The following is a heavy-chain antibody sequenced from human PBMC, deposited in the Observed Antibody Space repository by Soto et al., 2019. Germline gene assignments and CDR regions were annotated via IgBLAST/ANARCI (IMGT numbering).Heavy chain of an antibody. CDR2: IRSKTEGGTT. Sequence: EVQLVESGGGVVEPGGSLRLSCAASGITFSNAWMNWVRKAPGTGLEYIGRIRSKTEGGTTEYAAPVEGRFTVSRDDSKNTMYLQMSGLKTEDTAVYYCTTTRPGTNVFDNWGQGTLVTVSS. V-gene: IGHV3-15*01. J-gene: IGHJ3*02. CDR1: GITFSNAW. CDR3: TTTRPGTNVFDN. D-gene: IGHD6-13*01.